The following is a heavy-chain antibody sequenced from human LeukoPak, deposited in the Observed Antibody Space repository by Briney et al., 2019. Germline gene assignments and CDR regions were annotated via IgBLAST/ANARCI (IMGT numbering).Heavy chain of an antibody. D-gene: IGHD2-21*02. V-gene: IGHV3-33*06. CDR2: IWYDGSNK. J-gene: IGHJ4*02. CDR1: GFTFSRYV. Sequence: GGSLRLSCAASGFTFSRYVMHWVRQAPGKGLEWVAVIWYDGSNKYYADSVKGRFTISRDNSKNTLYLQMNSLRAEDTAVYYCAKDGCGGDCYPYYFDYWGQGTLVTVSS. CDR3: AKDGCGGDCYPYYFDY.